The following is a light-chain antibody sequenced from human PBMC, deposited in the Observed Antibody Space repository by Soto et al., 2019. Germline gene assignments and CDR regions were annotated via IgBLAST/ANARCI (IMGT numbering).Light chain of an antibody. CDR1: QSVNSH. J-gene: IGKJ3*01. V-gene: IGKV3-15*01. CDR3: QQYNNWPFT. CDR2: GAS. Sequence: EIVMTQSPATLSVSPGERATLSCRAGQSVNSHLAWYQQKPGQAPRLLIYGASTWATGIPARFSGSGSGTEFTLTISSLQSEDVAVDYCQQYNNWPFTFGPGTRVDIK.